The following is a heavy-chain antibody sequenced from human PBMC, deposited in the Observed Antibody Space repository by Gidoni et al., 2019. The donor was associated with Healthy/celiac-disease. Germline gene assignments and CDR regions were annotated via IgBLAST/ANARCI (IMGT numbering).Heavy chain of an antibody. D-gene: IGHD6-19*01. CDR3: ARGRPAQRLVFYFDY. V-gene: IGHV3-30-3*01. J-gene: IGHJ4*02. CDR2: ISYDGSNK. CDR1: GFTFSSYA. Sequence: QVQLVESGGGVVQPGRSLSLSCAASGFTFSSYAMHWVRQAPGKGLEWVAVISYDGSNKYYADSVKGRFTISRDNSKNTLYLQMNSLRAEDTAVYYCARGRPAQRLVFYFDYWGQGTLVTVSS.